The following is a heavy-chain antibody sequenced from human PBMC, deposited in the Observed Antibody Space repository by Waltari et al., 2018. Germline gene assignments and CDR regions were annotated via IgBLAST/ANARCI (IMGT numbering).Heavy chain of an antibody. D-gene: IGHD4-17*01. CDR3: ARWRPPDYGLDN. CDR1: GYTVTDYS. Sequence: QVQLVQSGSELKKPGTSVKISCKASGYTVTDYSLNWVRQASGQGFEWMARINTKTWKATYAPDFTGRFVVSLDTSVRTAYLEIISLKAEDTAVYYCARWRPPDYGLDNWGQGTLVTVSA. J-gene: IGHJ4*02. CDR2: INTKTWKA. V-gene: IGHV7-4-1*02.